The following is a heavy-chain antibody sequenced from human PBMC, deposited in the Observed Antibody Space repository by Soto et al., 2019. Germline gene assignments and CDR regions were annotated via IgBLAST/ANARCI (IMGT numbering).Heavy chain of an antibody. V-gene: IGHV1-3*01. D-gene: IGHD2-2*01. CDR1: GYTFTSYA. CDR3: ARIDCSSTSCYFVFDY. J-gene: IGHJ4*02. CDR2: INAGNGNT. Sequence: QVQLVQSGAEVKKPGASVKVSCKASGYTFTSYAMHWVRQAPGHRLEWMGWINAGNGNTKYSQKFQGRVTITRDTSASTAYMELSSLRSEDTAVYYCARIDCSSTSCYFVFDYWGQGTLVTVSS.